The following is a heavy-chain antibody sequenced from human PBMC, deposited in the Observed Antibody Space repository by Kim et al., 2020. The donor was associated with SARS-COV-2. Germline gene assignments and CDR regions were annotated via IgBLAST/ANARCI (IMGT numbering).Heavy chain of an antibody. CDR1: EFTFSSYA. Sequence: GGSLRLSCSASEFTFSSYAMHWVRQAPGKGLEYVSGISTNGGSTYYADSVKDRFIISRDNSRNMLNLQMSSLRSEDTAVYYCVKERTSGWYDFDYWGQGTLVTVSS. CDR2: ISTNGGST. D-gene: IGHD6-19*01. CDR3: VKERTSGWYDFDY. J-gene: IGHJ4*02. V-gene: IGHV3-64D*06.